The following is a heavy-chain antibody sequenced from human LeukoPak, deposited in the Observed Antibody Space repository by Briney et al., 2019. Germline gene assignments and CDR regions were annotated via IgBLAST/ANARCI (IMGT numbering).Heavy chain of an antibody. CDR1: GGSLSSYY. CDR3: ARDNPHNYYDSSGYSYWYFDL. J-gene: IGHJ2*01. D-gene: IGHD3-22*01. V-gene: IGHV4-59*01. CDR2: IYYSGNT. Sequence: PSQTLSLTCTVSGGSLSSYYWSWVRQPAGQGLEWIGYIYYSGNTNHCPPLKSRVTISVDTSKHQFSLKLSSVTAADTAVYYCARDNPHNYYDSSGYSYWYFDLWGGGTLVTVSS.